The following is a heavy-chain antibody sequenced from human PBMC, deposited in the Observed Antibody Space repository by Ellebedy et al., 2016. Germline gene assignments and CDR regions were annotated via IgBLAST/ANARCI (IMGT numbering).Heavy chain of an antibody. D-gene: IGHD3-10*01. J-gene: IGHJ4*02. CDR3: ARAPWGSGRYYNDY. Sequence: ASVKVSCKSSGYPFIDYYMHWVRQAPGQGLEWMGWINPKSGDTKYAQKFQGRVTMTRDTSISTAYMDLSSLKFDDTAVYYCARAPWGSGRYYNDYWGQGTLLTVSS. CDR2: INPKSGDT. V-gene: IGHV1-2*02. CDR1: GYPFIDYY.